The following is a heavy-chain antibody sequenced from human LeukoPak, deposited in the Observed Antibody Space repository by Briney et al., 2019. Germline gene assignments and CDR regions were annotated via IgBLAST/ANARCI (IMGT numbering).Heavy chain of an antibody. CDR2: IYISGST. CDR3: ARDLTTVVTPGLLRAFDI. Sequence: SETLSLTCTVSGGSISSYYWSWLRQPAGKGLEWIGRIYISGSTNYNPSLKSRVTMSVDTSKNQFSLKLSSVTAADTGVYDCARDLTTVVTPGLLRAFDIWGQGTMVTVSS. D-gene: IGHD4-23*01. V-gene: IGHV4-4*07. J-gene: IGHJ3*02. CDR1: GGSISSYY.